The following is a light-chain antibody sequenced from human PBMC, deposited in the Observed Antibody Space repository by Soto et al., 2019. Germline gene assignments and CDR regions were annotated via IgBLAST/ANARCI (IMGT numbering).Light chain of an antibody. CDR2: GAS. J-gene: IGKJ2*03. CDR1: QSVSNN. Sequence: EIVMTQSPATLSVSPGERATLSCRASQSVSNNLAWYQQKPGQAPRLLIYGASTRATGIPGRFSGSGSGTEFTLTITSLQSEDFAVYFCQHYGASPYSFGQGTRLEIK. V-gene: IGKV3-15*01. CDR3: QHYGASPYS.